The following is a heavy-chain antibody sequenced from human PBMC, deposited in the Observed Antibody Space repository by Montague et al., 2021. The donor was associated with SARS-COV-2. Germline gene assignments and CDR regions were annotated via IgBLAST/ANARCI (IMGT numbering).Heavy chain of an antibody. CDR1: GGSFSDYP. D-gene: IGHD1-1*01. Sequence: SETLSLTCAVYGGSFSDYPCTWIRHSPGGGLEWIGQINYVGSTKSNPSLRSRVTISIDTSKNQFSLKLTSVTAAGTAVYYCARGAPGSWGQGTLVTVSS. V-gene: IGHV4-34*01. J-gene: IGHJ5*02. CDR3: ARGAPGS. CDR2: INYVGST.